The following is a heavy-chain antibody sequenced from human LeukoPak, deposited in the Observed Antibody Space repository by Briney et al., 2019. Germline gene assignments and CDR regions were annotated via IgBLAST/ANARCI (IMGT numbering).Heavy chain of an antibody. CDR3: ARDKGTSDLSSFDY. V-gene: IGHV3-30*04. CDR2: ISYDGSNE. CDR1: GFTFSSYV. J-gene: IGHJ4*02. Sequence: GGSLRLSCAVSGFTFSSYVMHWVRQAPGKGLEWVAIISYDGSNEYYADSVKGRFTISRDNSKNTLFLQMNSLRAADTAVYYYARDKGTSDLSSFDYWGQGTLVTVSS.